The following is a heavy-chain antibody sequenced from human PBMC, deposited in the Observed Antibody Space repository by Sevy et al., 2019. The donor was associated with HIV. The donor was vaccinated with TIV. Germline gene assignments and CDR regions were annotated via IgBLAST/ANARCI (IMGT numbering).Heavy chain of an antibody. CDR2: IIPIFGTA. CDR1: GGTFSSYA. D-gene: IGHD3-22*01. Sequence: ASVKVSCKASGGTFSSYAISWVRQAPGQGLEWMGGIIPIFGTANYAQKFQGRVTITADESTSTAYMELSSLRSEDTAVYYCAREPSGYDSSGYFSYFQHWGQGTLVTVSS. V-gene: IGHV1-69*13. CDR3: AREPSGYDSSGYFSYFQH. J-gene: IGHJ1*01.